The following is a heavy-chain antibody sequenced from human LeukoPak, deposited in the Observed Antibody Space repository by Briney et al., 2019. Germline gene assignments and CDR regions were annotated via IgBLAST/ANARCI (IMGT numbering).Heavy chain of an antibody. V-gene: IGHV2-70*04. CDR1: GFSLRTRGMR. D-gene: IGHD3-16*02. CDR3: AREGGIMITFGGVIEPYYFDY. Sequence: SGPALVKPPQTLTLTCTFSGFSLRTRGMRVSWIRQPPGKALEWLARIHWDDAKFYSTSLKTRLTISKDTSKNQVVLTMTNMDPVDTATYYCAREGGIMITFGGVIEPYYFDYWGQGTLVTVSS. J-gene: IGHJ4*02. CDR2: IHWDDAK.